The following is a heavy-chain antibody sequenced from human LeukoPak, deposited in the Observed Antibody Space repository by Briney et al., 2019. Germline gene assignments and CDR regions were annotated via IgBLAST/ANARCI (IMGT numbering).Heavy chain of an antibody. J-gene: IGHJ4*02. D-gene: IGHD1-26*01. V-gene: IGHV3-30*03. CDR2: VSYDGGNK. CDR3: ARENSGTYHLDY. Sequence: GRSLRLSCAASGFTFSTYGMFWVRQAPGKGLEWLAVVSYDGGNKYYADSVKGRFTISRDNSKNTLYLQMSSLRPDDTALYYCARENSGTYHLDYWGQGTLVTVSS. CDR1: GFTFSTYG.